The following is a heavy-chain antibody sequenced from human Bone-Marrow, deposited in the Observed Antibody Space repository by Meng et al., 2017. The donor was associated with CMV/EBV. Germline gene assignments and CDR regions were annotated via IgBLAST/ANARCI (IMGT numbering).Heavy chain of an antibody. D-gene: IGHD3-16*02. CDR2: ISAYNGNT. CDR3: AKVENVWGSYRSRGDY. CDR1: GGPFSSYT. J-gene: IGHJ4*02. V-gene: IGHV1-18*01. Sequence: APVKVSCKASGGPFSSYTISWVRQAPGQGLEWMGWISAYNGNTNYAQKLQGRVTMTTDTSTSTAYMELRSLRSDDTAVYYCAKVENVWGSYRSRGDYWGQGTLVTVSS.